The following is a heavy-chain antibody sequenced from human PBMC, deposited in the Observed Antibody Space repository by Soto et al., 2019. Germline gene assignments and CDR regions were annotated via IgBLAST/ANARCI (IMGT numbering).Heavy chain of an antibody. V-gene: IGHV3-23*01. CDR1: GFTFSDYA. J-gene: IGHJ5*02. D-gene: IGHD2-15*01. Sequence: EVQLLESGGGLVQPGGSLRLSCAASGFTFSDYAMNWVRQAPGKGLEWVSGIRGSVGDTYKAASVNGRFTISRDNSKNTLYLQMSSLRAEDTAVYLCAKGGCSGVSCGWFDPWGQGTLVTVSS. CDR3: AKGGCSGVSCGWFDP. CDR2: IRGSVGDT.